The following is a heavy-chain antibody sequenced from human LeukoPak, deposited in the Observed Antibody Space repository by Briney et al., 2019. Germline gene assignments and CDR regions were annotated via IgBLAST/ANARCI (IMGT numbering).Heavy chain of an antibody. CDR1: GGSISSYY. J-gene: IGHJ4*02. CDR2: ISYSGST. Sequence: PSETLSLTCTVSGGSISSYYWSWIRQPPGKGLEWIGYISYSGSTNYNPSLKSRVTILVDTSRNQFSLKLSSVTAADTAVYYCARGRLGGSGSYYNVLDYWGQGTLVTVSS. D-gene: IGHD3-10*01. V-gene: IGHV4-59*01. CDR3: ARGRLGGSGSYYNVLDY.